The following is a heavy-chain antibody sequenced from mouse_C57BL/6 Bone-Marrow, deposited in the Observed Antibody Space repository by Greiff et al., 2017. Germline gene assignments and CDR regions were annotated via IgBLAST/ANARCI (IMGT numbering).Heavy chain of an antibody. D-gene: IGHD1-1*01. CDR2: IDPNSGGT. Sequence: QVQLQQPGAELVKPGASVKLSCKASGYTFTSYWMHWVKQRPGRGLEWIGRIDPNSGGTKYNEKFKSKATLTVDKPSSTAYMQISSLTSEDSAVYYCARRGTTVVASFDYWGQGTTLTVSS. V-gene: IGHV1-72*01. CDR3: ARRGTTVVASFDY. J-gene: IGHJ2*01. CDR1: GYTFTSYW.